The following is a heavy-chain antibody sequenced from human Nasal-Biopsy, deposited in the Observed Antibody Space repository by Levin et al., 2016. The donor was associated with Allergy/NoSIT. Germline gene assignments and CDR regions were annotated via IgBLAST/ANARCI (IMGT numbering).Heavy chain of an antibody. CDR2: LYSNDRS. D-gene: IGHD3-3*01. CDR3: ARAQRLYADVFDR. CDR1: GVSITTDY. J-gene: IGHJ3*02. V-gene: IGHV4-4*07. Sequence: SETLSLTCSVSGVSITTDYWSWIRQPAGKGLEWIGRLYSNDRSTYNPALKGRASMSIDTSKNEFYLRLRSVTAADTAVYYCARAQRLYADVFDRWGPGTMVSVSS.